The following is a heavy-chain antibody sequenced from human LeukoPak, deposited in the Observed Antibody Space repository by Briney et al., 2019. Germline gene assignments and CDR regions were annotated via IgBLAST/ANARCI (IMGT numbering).Heavy chain of an antibody. CDR3: ARDTTAFDY. D-gene: IGHD1-1*01. CDR2: IKQDGSKK. V-gene: IGHV3-7*01. Sequence: GGSLRLSCAASGFTFSSCWMSWVRQAPGKGLEWVANIKQDGSKKYYVDSVRGRFTISRDNAKNSLYLQMNSLRAEDTAVHYCARDTTAFDYWGQGTLVTVSS. CDR1: GFTFSSCW. J-gene: IGHJ4*02.